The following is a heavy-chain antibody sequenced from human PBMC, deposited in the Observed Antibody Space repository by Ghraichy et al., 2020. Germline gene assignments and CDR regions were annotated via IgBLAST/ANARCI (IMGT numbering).Heavy chain of an antibody. D-gene: IGHD3-3*01. CDR3: ARLGVRYDFWSGVVGSRFDP. J-gene: IGHJ5*02. V-gene: IGHV5-51*01. CDR2: IYPSDFDT. CDR1: GYSFTSYW. Sequence: GESLNISCKGSGYSFTSYWIGWVRQMPGKGLEWMGIIYPSDFDTRYSPSFQGQVTISADKSISTAYLQWSSLKASDTAIYYCARLGVRYDFWSGVVGSRFDPWGQGSLVTVSS.